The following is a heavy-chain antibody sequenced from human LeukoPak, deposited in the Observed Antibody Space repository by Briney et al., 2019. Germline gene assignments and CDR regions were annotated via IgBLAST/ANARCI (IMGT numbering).Heavy chain of an antibody. D-gene: IGHD2-2*01. Sequence: PGGSLRLSCAASGFTFSRYWMSWLRQAPGKGLEWVANINEDGSEKYYVDSVKGRFSISRDNAKNSLYLQMNSLRAEDTAVYYCARIPRSPRGYYYYMDVWGKGTTVTISS. CDR2: INEDGSEK. CDR3: ARIPRSPRGYYYYMDV. V-gene: IGHV3-7*01. J-gene: IGHJ6*03. CDR1: GFTFSRYW.